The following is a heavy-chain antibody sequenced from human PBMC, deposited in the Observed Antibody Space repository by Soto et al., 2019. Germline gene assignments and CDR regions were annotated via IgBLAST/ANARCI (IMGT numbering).Heavy chain of an antibody. V-gene: IGHV3-33*01. CDR3: ATSYYDGSGYHTSQSGN. Sequence: GGSLRLSCAASGFTLSTYGMHWVRQAPGKGLEWVAVTWYDGSNQYYADSVKGRFIISRANSKNTLYLQMHSLRVEDTAVYYCATSYYDGSGYHTSQSGNWGHGT. CDR2: TWYDGSNQ. D-gene: IGHD3-22*01. J-gene: IGHJ4*01. CDR1: GFTLSTYG.